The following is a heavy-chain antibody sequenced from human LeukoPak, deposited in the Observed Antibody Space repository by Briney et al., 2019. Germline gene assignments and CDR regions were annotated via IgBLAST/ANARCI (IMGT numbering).Heavy chain of an antibody. CDR3: AREVVVAATPLVDY. CDR2: ISSSSSYI. V-gene: IGHV3-21*01. J-gene: IGHJ4*02. Sequence: GGSLRLSCAASGFTFSSYSMNWVRQAPGKGLEWVSSISSSSSYIYYADSVKGRFTISRDNAKNSLYLQMNSLRAEDTAVYYCAREVVVAATPLVDYWGREPWSPSPQ. CDR1: GFTFSSYS. D-gene: IGHD2-15*01.